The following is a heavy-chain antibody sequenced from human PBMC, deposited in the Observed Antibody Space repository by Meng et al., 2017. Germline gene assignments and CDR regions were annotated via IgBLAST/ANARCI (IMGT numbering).Heavy chain of an antibody. V-gene: IGHV1-69*14. CDR1: GGTFTSYA. CDR3: ARDGVGATEGYFDY. J-gene: IGHJ4*02. Sequence: QAQLVQSGPGVKAPGASVKVSCKASGGTFTSYAISWVRQAPGQGLGWMGGIIPIFGTANYTQKFQGRVTITADKSTSTAYMELSSLRSEDTAVYYCARDGVGATEGYFDYWGQGTLVTVSS. D-gene: IGHD1-26*01. CDR2: IIPIFGTA.